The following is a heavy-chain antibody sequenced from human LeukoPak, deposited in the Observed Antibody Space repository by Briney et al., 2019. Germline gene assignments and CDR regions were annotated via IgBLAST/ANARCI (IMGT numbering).Heavy chain of an antibody. CDR1: GGSISSGSYY. Sequence: SETLSLTCTVSGGSISSGSYYWSWIRQPAGKGLEWIGRIYTSGSTNYNPSLKSRVTISVDTSKNQFSLKLSSVTAADTAVYYCARGSSGSYPYYYGMDVWGQGTTVTVSS. CDR2: IYTSGST. J-gene: IGHJ6*02. D-gene: IGHD1-26*01. V-gene: IGHV4-61*02. CDR3: ARGSSGSYPYYYGMDV.